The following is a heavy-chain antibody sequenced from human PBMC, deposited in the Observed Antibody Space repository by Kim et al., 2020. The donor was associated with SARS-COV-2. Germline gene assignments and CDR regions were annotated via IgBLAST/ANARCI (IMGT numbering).Heavy chain of an antibody. Sequence: GGSLRLSCAASGFTFSSYAMSWVRQAPGKGLEWVSAISGSGGSTYYADSVKGRFTISRDNSKNTLYLQMNSLRAEDTAVYYCAKRIHSSGWSQNYFDYWGQGTLVTVSS. CDR1: GFTFSSYA. J-gene: IGHJ4*02. D-gene: IGHD6-19*01. CDR2: ISGSGGST. V-gene: IGHV3-23*01. CDR3: AKRIHSSGWSQNYFDY.